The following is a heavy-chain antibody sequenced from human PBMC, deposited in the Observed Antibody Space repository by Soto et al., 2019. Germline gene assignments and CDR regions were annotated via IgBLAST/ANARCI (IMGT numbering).Heavy chain of an antibody. D-gene: IGHD3-9*01. V-gene: IGHV1-69*06. CDR2: IIPIFGTA. CDR1: GGTFSSYA. Sequence: ASVKVSCKASGGTFSSYAISWVRQAPGQGLEWMGGIIPIFGTANYAQKFQGRVTITADKSTSTAYMELSSLRSEDTAVYYCASKEYYDILTGYPRGKYYYYGMDVWGQGTTVTVSS. J-gene: IGHJ6*02. CDR3: ASKEYYDILTGYPRGKYYYYGMDV.